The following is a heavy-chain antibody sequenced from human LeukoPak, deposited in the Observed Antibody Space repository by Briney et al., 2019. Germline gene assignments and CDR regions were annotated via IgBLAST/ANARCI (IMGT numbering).Heavy chain of an antibody. Sequence: ASVKVSCKASGYTFATSGVTWVRQAPGQGLEWRGWISAYNGNTNYAQNIQGRATMTTDTSTNTAYMELRSLTFDDTAVYYCARGGISSRIDYWGQGTLVTVSS. CDR3: ARGGISSRIDY. CDR1: GYTFATSG. J-gene: IGHJ4*02. V-gene: IGHV1-18*01. CDR2: ISAYNGNT. D-gene: IGHD6-6*01.